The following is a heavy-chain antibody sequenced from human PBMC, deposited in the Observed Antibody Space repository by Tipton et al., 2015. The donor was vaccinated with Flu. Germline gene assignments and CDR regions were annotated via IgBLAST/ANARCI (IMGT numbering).Heavy chain of an antibody. D-gene: IGHD4-17*01. V-gene: IGHV4-4*07. CDR2: IHTSGST. CDR3: ARMEWTVTTPRYFDL. Sequence: TLSLTCSVFGTSITGYYWSWIRQPAGKGLEWIGRIHTSGSTDYNPSLKSRVTMSVDTSKNHFSLNLRSVTAADTAVYYCARMEWTVTTPRYFDLWGRGTLVTVSS. CDR1: GTSITGYY. J-gene: IGHJ2*01.